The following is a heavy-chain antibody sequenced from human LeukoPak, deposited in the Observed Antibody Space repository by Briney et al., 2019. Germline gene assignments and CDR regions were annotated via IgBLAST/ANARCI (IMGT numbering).Heavy chain of an antibody. V-gene: IGHV3-15*01. CDR3: TTEERVSSGYCSGGSCYIDY. D-gene: IGHD2-15*01. CDR1: GFSFNSYP. Sequence: PGGSLRLSCAASGFSFNSYPMHWVRQAPGKGLEWVGRIKSKTDGGTTDYAAPVKGRFIISRDDSKNTLYLQMNSLKTEDTAVYYCTTEERVSSGYCSGGSCYIDYWGQGTLVTVSS. J-gene: IGHJ4*02. CDR2: IKSKTDGGTT.